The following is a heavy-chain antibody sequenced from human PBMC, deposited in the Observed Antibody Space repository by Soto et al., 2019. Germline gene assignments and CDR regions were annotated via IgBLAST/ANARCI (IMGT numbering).Heavy chain of an antibody. CDR2: IKQDGSQK. Sequence: GGSLRLSCASSGFTLSSYWMSWVRQAPGKGLEWVANIKQDGSQKYYVDSVKGRFTISRDNARNSVYLHMDSLRAEDTAVYYCARDGLEGSLEYWGQGALVTVSS. J-gene: IGHJ4*02. CDR1: GFTLSSYW. D-gene: IGHD2-15*01. V-gene: IGHV3-7*03. CDR3: ARDGLEGSLEY.